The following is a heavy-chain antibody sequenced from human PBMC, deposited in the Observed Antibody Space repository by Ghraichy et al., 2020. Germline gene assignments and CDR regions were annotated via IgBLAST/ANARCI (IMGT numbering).Heavy chain of an antibody. V-gene: IGHV3-15*01. CDR2: IKSKTDGGTT. CDR3: TTRILMTTVTTPLDY. J-gene: IGHJ4*02. Sequence: GGSLRLSCAASGFTFSNAWMSWVRQAPGKGLEWVGRIKSKTDGGTTDYAAPVKGRFTISRDESKNTLYLQMNSLKTEDTAVYYCTTRILMTTVTTPLDYWGQGSLVTVSS. D-gene: IGHD4-17*01. CDR1: GFTFSNAW.